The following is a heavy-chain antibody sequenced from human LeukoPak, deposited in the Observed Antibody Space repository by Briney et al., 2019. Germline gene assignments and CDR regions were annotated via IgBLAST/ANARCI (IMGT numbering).Heavy chain of an antibody. D-gene: IGHD3-10*01. CDR3: ARITMVRGVIFDY. Sequence: GGSLRLSCAASGFTFSSYSMNWVRQAPGKGLEWVSYISSSSTIYYADSVKGRFTISRDNAKNSLYLQMNSLRAEDTAVYYCARITMVRGVIFDYWGQGTLVTVSS. J-gene: IGHJ4*02. CDR2: ISSSSTI. CDR1: GFTFSSYS. V-gene: IGHV3-48*01.